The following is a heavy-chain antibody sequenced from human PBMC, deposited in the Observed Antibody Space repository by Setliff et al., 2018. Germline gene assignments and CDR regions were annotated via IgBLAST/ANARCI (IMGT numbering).Heavy chain of an antibody. CDR1: GGSISGFY. J-gene: IGHJ4*02. D-gene: IGHD6-13*01. V-gene: IGHV4-4*08. Sequence: SETLSLTCTVSGGSISGFYWSWIRQPPGGGLEWIGYIYSGTSTNINPSLKSRVAISADTSKNLFSLKLTSMTASDTAMYYCAREAGYSSSWHFNLWGPGTRVTVSS. CDR3: AREAGYSSSWHFNL. CDR2: IYSGTST.